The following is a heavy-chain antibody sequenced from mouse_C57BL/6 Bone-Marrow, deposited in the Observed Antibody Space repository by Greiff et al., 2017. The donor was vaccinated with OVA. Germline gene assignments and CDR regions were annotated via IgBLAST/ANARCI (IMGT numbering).Heavy chain of an antibody. V-gene: IGHV1-64*01. CDR3: ARRVYGSTYGGYFDG. J-gene: IGHJ1*03. CDR1: GYTFTSYW. Sequence: VQLQQPGAELVKPGASVKLSCKASGYTFTSYWMHWVKQRPGQGLEWIGMIHPNSGSTNYNEKFKSKATLTVDKSSSTAYMQLSSLTSEDSAVYYCARRVYGSTYGGYFDGWGTGTTVTVSS. CDR2: IHPNSGST. D-gene: IGHD1-1*01.